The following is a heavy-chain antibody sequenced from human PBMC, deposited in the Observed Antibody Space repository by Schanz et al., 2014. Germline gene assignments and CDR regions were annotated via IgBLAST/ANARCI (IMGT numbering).Heavy chain of an antibody. Sequence: EVQLVESGGGLVKPGGSLRLSCATSGFTLNNAWMNWVRQAPGKGLQWVARIKSKTDGGTRDYAAPVKGRFTISTDDSKNTVYLQITSLQPEDTAVYSCTADLWFGAVWGVWWGQGTLVTVSS. CDR3: TADLWFGAVWGVW. J-gene: IGHJ4*02. CDR2: IKSKTDGGTR. V-gene: IGHV3-15*01. CDR1: GFTLNNAW. D-gene: IGHD3-10*01.